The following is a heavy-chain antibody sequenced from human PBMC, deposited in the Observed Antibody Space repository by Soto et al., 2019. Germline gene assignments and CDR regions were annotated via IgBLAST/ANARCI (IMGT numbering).Heavy chain of an antibody. Sequence: EVQLVESGGGLVQPGGSLRLSCAASGLSVSNNYIAWVRQAPGEGMEWVSVLYSGGGTHFADSVKGRFTISRDNSKNTVYLQLNSRRAGDTAVYYCARSEYSYGQFDSWGQGTVVTVSS. V-gene: IGHV3-66*01. J-gene: IGHJ4*02. CDR1: GLSVSNNY. D-gene: IGHD5-18*01. CDR3: ARSEYSYGQFDS. CDR2: LYSGGGT.